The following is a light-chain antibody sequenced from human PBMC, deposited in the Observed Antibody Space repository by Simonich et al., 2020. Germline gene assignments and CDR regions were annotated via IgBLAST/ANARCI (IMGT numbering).Light chain of an antibody. Sequence: DIQMTQSPSSLSASVGDRVTITCRASQGISNYLAWYQQKPGKVPKILIYAASTLQSRVPSRFSGSVAGTDFTLTISSLQPEDVATYYCQKYNSALFTFGPGTKVDIK. CDR1: QGISNY. J-gene: IGKJ3*01. V-gene: IGKV1-27*01. CDR2: AAS. CDR3: QKYNSALFT.